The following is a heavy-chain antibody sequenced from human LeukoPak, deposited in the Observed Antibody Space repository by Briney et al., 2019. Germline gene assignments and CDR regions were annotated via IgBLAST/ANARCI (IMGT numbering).Heavy chain of an antibody. V-gene: IGHV1-46*01. CDR1: GYTFTSYY. D-gene: IGHD2-15*01. J-gene: IGHJ5*02. CDR2: INPSGGST. Sequence: ASVKVSCRASGYTFTSYYMHWVRQAPGQGLEWMGIINPSGGSTSYAQKFQGRVTMTRDTSTSTVYMELSSLRSEDTAVYYCARDPRYCSGGSCYNFRFDPWGQGTLVTVSS. CDR3: ARDPRYCSGGSCYNFRFDP.